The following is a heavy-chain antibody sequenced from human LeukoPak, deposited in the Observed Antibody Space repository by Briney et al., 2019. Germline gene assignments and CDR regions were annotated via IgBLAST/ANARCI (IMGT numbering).Heavy chain of an antibody. CDR3: VRLSTRFCSGGTCYTNGAVDI. Sequence: SETLSLTCTVSGGSIISYYWSWIRQPPGQGLEWIGYIFYSGSTNYNPSLKSRVTMSVDTSNKQFSLRLSSVTAADTALYYCVRLSTRFCSGGTCYTNGAVDIWGQGTRVTVSS. D-gene: IGHD2-15*01. V-gene: IGHV4-59*08. CDR2: IFYSGST. CDR1: GGSIISYY. J-gene: IGHJ3*02.